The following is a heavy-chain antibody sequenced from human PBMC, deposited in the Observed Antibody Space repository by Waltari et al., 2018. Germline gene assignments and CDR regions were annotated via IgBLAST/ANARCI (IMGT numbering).Heavy chain of an antibody. CDR3: ARDYCDRTNCHGMDV. D-gene: IGHD3-22*01. V-gene: IGHV3-30*04. J-gene: IGHJ6*02. CDR1: EFKFSSYA. Sequence: QVPLVESGGGVVQPGRSLRLSCAASEFKFSSYAMHWVRQAPGKGLEWVAVISDNGRNIYYVDSVKGRFTICRDNSKKMLYLQVNSLRAEDTALYYCARDYCDRTNCHGMDVWGQGTTVTVSS. CDR2: ISDNGRNI.